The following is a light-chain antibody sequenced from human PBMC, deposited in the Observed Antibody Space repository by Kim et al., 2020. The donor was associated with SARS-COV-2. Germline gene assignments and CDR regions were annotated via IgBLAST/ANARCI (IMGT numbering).Light chain of an antibody. J-gene: IGKJ1*01. CDR1: QSVSSK. Sequence: SGSPGERATLSCRASQSVSSKLAWYQQKPGQAPRLLISGASTRATGIPARFSGSGSGTEFTLTINSLQSEDFAVYYCQQYSNWKTFGQGTKVEIK. V-gene: IGKV3-15*01. CDR3: QQYSNWKT. CDR2: GAS.